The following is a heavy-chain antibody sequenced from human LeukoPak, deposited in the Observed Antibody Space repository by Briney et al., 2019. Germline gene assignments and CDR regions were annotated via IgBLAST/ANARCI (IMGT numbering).Heavy chain of an antibody. Sequence: GGSLRLSCAASGFTFSSYSVNWVSQAPGKGLEWVSYISRSDSTIYYADSVKGRFTISRDNAKNSLYLQMNSLRAEDTAVYYCARIYSGSHYSWGQGTLVTISS. D-gene: IGHD1-26*01. V-gene: IGHV3-48*04. CDR3: ARIYSGSHYS. J-gene: IGHJ4*02. CDR1: GFTFSSYS. CDR2: ISRSDSTI.